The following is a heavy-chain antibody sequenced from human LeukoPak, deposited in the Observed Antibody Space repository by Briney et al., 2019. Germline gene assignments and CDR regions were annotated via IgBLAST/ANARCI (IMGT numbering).Heavy chain of an antibody. J-gene: IGHJ4*02. D-gene: IGHD3-9*01. CDR1: GGSISSSSYY. Sequence: PSETLSLTCTVSGGSISSSSYYWGWIRPPPGKGLEWIGSIYYSGSTYYNPSLKSRVTISVDTSKNQFSLKLSSVTAADTAVYYCAVSYFDWLLPFDYWGRGTLVTVSS. V-gene: IGHV4-39*01. CDR2: IYYSGST. CDR3: AVSYFDWLLPFDY.